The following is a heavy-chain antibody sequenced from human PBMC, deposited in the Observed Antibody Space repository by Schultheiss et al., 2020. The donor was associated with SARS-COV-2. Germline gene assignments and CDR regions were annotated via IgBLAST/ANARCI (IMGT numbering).Heavy chain of an antibody. Sequence: SQTLSLTCTVSGGSISSSSYYWGWIRQTPGRGLEWIGSIFYIGTTYYNPSLRSRVTIPVDTSKNQLSLKLSSVTAADTAVYYCARLPFVVVTGPIYNWFDAWGQGTLVTVSS. V-gene: IGHV4-39*01. CDR3: ARLPFVVVTGPIYNWFDA. CDR2: IFYIGTT. CDR1: GGSISSSSYY. J-gene: IGHJ5*02. D-gene: IGHD2-21*02.